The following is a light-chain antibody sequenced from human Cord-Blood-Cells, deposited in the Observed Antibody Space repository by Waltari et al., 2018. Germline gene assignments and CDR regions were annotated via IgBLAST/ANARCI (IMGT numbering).Light chain of an antibody. J-gene: IGLJ2*01. Sequence: QLVLTQSPSASASLGASVKLTCTLSSGHSSYAIAWHQQQPEKGPRYSMKLNSDGSDGKGDGIPVRFSGSSSGAERYLTIASLQSEEEAAYYCQTWGTGIHVVFGGGTKLTVL. CDR1: SGHSSYA. V-gene: IGLV4-69*01. CDR2: LNSDGSD. CDR3: QTWGTGIHVV.